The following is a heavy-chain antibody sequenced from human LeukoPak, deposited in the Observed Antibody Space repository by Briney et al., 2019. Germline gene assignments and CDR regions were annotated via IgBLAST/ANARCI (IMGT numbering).Heavy chain of an antibody. CDR2: IYYSGST. Sequence: PSETLSLTCTVSGGSISSSSYYWGWIRQPPGKGLEWIGSIYYSGSTYYNPSLKSRVTISVDTSKNQFSPKLSSVTAADTAVYYCARTEESGYSYRYFGYYYYMDVWGKGTTVTVSS. J-gene: IGHJ6*03. D-gene: IGHD5-18*01. CDR3: ARTEESGYSYRYFGYYYYMDV. CDR1: GGSISSSSYY. V-gene: IGHV4-39*07.